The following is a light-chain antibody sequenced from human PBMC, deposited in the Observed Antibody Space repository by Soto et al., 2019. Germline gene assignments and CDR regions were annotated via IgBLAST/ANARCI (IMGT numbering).Light chain of an antibody. Sequence: DIPMTQSPSSLSASVGDRVTITCRASQSVRSYLNWYQQKPGKPPKVLIYAASSLQSGVPSRFSGSGSGTDFTLTISSLQPEDFATYYCQQSYSTPRTFGQGTKVEI. CDR1: QSVRSY. J-gene: IGKJ1*01. CDR2: AAS. V-gene: IGKV1-39*01. CDR3: QQSYSTPRT.